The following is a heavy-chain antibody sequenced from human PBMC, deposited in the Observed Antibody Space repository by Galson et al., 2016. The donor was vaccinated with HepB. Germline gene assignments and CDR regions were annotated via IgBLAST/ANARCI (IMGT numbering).Heavy chain of an antibody. CDR2: IYPGDSDT. D-gene: IGHD6-6*01. Sequence: QSGAEVKKPGESLKVSCKGSEYRFTNHWIGWVRQMPGKGLEWMGIIYPGDSDTRYSPSFQGQVTISADKSISTAYLQWSSLKASDTAMYYCARHLFGSSSDYYGMDVWGQGTTVTVSS. CDR3: ARHLFGSSSDYYGMDV. J-gene: IGHJ6*02. V-gene: IGHV5-51*01. CDR1: EYRFTNHW.